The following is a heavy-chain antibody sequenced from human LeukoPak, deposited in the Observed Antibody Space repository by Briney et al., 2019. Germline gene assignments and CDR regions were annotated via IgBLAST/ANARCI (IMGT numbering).Heavy chain of an antibody. CDR3: ARGGEKMITFGGGALRNYYYGMDV. D-gene: IGHD3-16*01. Sequence: PSETLSLTCTVSGGSISSYYWSWIRQPPGKGLEWIGYIYYSGSTNYNPSLKSRVTISVDTSKNQFSLKLSSVTAADTAVYYCARGGEKMITFGGGALRNYYYGMDVWGQGTTVTVSS. CDR1: GGSISSYY. V-gene: IGHV4-59*01. CDR2: IYYSGST. J-gene: IGHJ6*02.